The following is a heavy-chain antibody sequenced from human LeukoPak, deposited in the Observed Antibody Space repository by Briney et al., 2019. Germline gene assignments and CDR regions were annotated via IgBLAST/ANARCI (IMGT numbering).Heavy chain of an antibody. D-gene: IGHD3-22*01. Sequence: GASVKVSCKASGYTFTGYYMHWVRQAPGQGLEWMGWINPNSGGTNYAQKFQGRVTMTRDTSISTAYMELSRLRSDDTAVYYCARDSDSHYYYDSSGYFDYWGQGTLVTVSS. V-gene: IGHV1-2*02. CDR2: INPNSGGT. CDR1: GYTFTGYY. CDR3: ARDSDSHYYYDSSGYFDY. J-gene: IGHJ4*02.